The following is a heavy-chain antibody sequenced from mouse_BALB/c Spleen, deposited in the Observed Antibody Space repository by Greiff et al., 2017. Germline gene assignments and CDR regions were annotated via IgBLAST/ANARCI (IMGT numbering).Heavy chain of an antibody. CDR2: ISSGGGST. J-gene: IGHJ4*01. V-gene: IGHV5-12-1*01. CDR1: GFAFSSYD. CDR3: ARLYYYGNYYAMDY. D-gene: IGHD1-1*01. Sequence: EVKLVESGGGLVKPGGSLKLSCAASGFAFSSYDMSWVRQTPEKRLEWVAYISSGGGSTYYPDTVKGRFTISRDNAKNTLYLQMSSLKSEDTAMYYCARLYYYGNYYAMDYWGQGTSVTVSS.